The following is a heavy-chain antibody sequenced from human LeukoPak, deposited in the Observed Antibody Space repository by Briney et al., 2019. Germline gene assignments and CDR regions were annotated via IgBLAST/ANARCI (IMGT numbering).Heavy chain of an antibody. V-gene: IGHV4-34*01. Sequence: SETPSLTCAVYGGSFSGYYWSWIRQPPGKGLEWIGEINHSGSTNYNPSLKSRVTISVDTSKNQFSLKLSSVTAADTAVYYCARRSGMRRIGAESPSIAARRRGPFDPWGQGTLVTVSS. CDR1: GGSFSGYY. D-gene: IGHD6-6*01. CDR2: INHSGST. CDR3: ARRSGMRRIGAESPSIAARRRGPFDP. J-gene: IGHJ5*02.